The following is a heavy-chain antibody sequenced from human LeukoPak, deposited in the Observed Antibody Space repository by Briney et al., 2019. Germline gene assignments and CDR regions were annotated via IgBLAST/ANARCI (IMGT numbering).Heavy chain of an antibody. D-gene: IGHD6-13*01. CDR1: GFTFSSYW. CDR3: ARVLYSSSWYSTGVFDY. Sequence: GGSLRLSCAASGFTFSSYWMSWVRQAPGKGLEWVSGINWNGGSTGYADSVKGQFTISRDNAKNSLYLQMNSLRAEDTALYYCARVLYSSSWYSTGVFDYWGQGTLVTVSS. V-gene: IGHV3-20*04. CDR2: INWNGGST. J-gene: IGHJ4*02.